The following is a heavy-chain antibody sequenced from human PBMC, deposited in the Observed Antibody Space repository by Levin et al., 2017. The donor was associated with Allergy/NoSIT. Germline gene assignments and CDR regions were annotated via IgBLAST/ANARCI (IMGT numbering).Heavy chain of an antibody. J-gene: IGHJ3*02. CDR2: IYHSGST. V-gene: IGHV4-4*02. Sequence: SETLSLTCAVSGGSISSSNWWSWVRQPPGKGLEWIGEIYHSGSTNYNPSLKSRVTISVDKSKNQFSLKLSSVTAADTAVYYCASSPPGYCSSTSCYSGSSPFDIWGQGTMVTVSS. CDR1: GGSISSSNW. CDR3: ASSPPGYCSSTSCYSGSSPFDI. D-gene: IGHD2-2*01.